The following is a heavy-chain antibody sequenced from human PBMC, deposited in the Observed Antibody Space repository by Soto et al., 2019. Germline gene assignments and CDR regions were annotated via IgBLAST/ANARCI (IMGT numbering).Heavy chain of an antibody. CDR2: IYWDDDK. CDR3: AHSYYGDYAASFDY. Sequence: SGPTLVNPTQTLTLTCTFSGFSLSTSRVAVGWFRQPPGQALEWLALIYWDDDKRYSPSLKSRLTITKDTSKNQVVLTVTNMDPVDTATYYCAHSYYGDYAASFDYWGQGALVTVSS. CDR1: GFSLSTSRVA. J-gene: IGHJ4*02. D-gene: IGHD4-17*01. V-gene: IGHV2-5*02.